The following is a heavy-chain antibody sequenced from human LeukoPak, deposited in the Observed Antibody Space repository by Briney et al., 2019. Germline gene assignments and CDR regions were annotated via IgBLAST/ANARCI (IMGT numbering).Heavy chain of an antibody. J-gene: IGHJ4*02. V-gene: IGHV3-21*01. CDR1: GFTFSSYS. CDR3: ARGGGDGYNHGAY. D-gene: IGHD5-24*01. CDR2: ISSSSSYI. Sequence: TGGSLRLSCAASGFTFSSYSMNWVRQAPGKGLEWVSFISSSSSYIYYADSVKGRFTTSRDNAKNSLYLQMNSLRAEDTAVYYCARGGGDGYNHGAYWGQGTLVTVSS.